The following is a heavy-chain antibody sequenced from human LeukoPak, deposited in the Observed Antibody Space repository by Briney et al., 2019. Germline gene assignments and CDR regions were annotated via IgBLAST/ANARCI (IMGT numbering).Heavy chain of an antibody. CDR1: GFTFSSTW. J-gene: IGHJ4*02. D-gene: IGHD4-11*01. CDR2: INSDGSSR. CDR3: VKDAQRGFDYSNSLQH. V-gene: IGHV3-74*01. Sequence: GGSLRLSCAASGFTFSSTWMHWVRQAPGEGLVWVSRINSDGSSRSYADSVKGRFTISRDNAKNTLYLQMNSLRAEDTAVYYCVKDAQRGFDYSNSLQHWGQGSLVTVSS.